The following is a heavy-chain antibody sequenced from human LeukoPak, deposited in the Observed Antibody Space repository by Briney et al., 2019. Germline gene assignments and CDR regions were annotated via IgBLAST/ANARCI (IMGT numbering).Heavy chain of an antibody. Sequence: GGSLRLSCAASGFTFSAYDMNWVRQAPGEGLEWVSSISSGSSYMYYADSVKGRFTISRDNAKNSLDLQMNSLRAEDTAVYYCAKVDNYGYGFLDFWGQGTLVTVSS. D-gene: IGHD5-18*01. CDR1: GFTFSAYD. CDR3: AKVDNYGYGFLDF. J-gene: IGHJ4*02. CDR2: ISSGSSYM. V-gene: IGHV3-21*01.